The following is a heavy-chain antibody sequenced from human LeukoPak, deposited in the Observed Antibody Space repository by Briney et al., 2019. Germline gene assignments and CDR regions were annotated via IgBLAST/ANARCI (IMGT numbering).Heavy chain of an antibody. CDR1: GFTFSNYA. J-gene: IGHJ4*02. D-gene: IGHD2-15*01. Sequence: GGSLRLSCKASGFTFSNYAMNWVRQAPGKGLEWVSSITSVSSYKYYADSVQGRFTISRDNSKSTLCLQMNSLRAEDTAVYYCAKQLGYCSDGSCYFPYWGQGTLVTVSS. CDR3: AKQLGYCSDGSCYFPY. V-gene: IGHV3-23*01. CDR2: ITSVSSYK.